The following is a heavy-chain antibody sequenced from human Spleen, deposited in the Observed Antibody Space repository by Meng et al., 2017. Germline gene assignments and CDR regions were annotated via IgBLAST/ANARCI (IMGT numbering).Heavy chain of an antibody. CDR2: INVYNGIT. CDR1: GYTLSSDG. J-gene: IGHJ4*02. V-gene: IGHV1-18*01. CDR3: ATRGNPYLNC. Sequence: QGQLLQSGAAVKNPGASVKVSCDASGYTLSSDGFAWVRQAPEQGLEWMGWINVYNGITNYAQKFQGRVTMTTDTSTRTGYMELTSLTSDDTAIYYCATRGNPYLNCWGQGTLVTVSS.